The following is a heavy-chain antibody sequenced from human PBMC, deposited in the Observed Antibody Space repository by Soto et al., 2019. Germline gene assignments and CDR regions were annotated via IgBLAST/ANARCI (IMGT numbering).Heavy chain of an antibody. CDR2: ISSSSSTI. CDR1: GFTFSSYS. V-gene: IGHV3-48*02. Sequence: HPGGSLRLSCAASGFTFSSYSMIWVRQAPGKGLEWVSYISSSSSTIYYADSVKGRFTISRDNAKNSLYLQMNSLRDEDTAVYYCASATGGSGSHSGYWGQGTLVTVSS. CDR3: ASATGGSGSHSGY. J-gene: IGHJ4*02. D-gene: IGHD1-26*01.